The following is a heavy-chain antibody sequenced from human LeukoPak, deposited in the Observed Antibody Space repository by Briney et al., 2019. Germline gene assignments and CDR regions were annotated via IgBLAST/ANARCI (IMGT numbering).Heavy chain of an antibody. Sequence: SETLSLTCTVSGGSISSYYWSWIRQPPGKGLEWIGYIYYSGSTNYNPSLKSRVTISVDTSKNQFSLKLSSVTAADTAVYYCERGEDSRLKFDQWGQGTLVTVSS. D-gene: IGHD6-6*01. CDR3: ERGEDSRLKFDQ. J-gene: IGHJ4*02. CDR1: GGSISSYY. V-gene: IGHV4-59*01. CDR2: IYYSGST.